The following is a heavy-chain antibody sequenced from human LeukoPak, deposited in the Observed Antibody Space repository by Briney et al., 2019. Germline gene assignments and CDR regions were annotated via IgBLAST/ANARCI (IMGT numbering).Heavy chain of an antibody. D-gene: IGHD5-24*01. V-gene: IGHV3-43*01. Sequence: SGGSLRLSCAASGFTFDDYTMHWVRQAPGKGLEWVSLISWDGGSTYYADSVKGRFTISRDNSKNSLYLQMNSLRTEDTALYYCAKEKYGYKYFDYWRQGTLVTVSS. J-gene: IGHJ4*02. CDR1: GFTFDDYT. CDR3: AKEKYGYKYFDY. CDR2: ISWDGGST.